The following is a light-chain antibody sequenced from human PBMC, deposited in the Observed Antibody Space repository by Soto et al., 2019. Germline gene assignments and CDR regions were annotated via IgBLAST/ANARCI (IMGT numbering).Light chain of an antibody. CDR1: SSDVGNYNY. CDR3: SSYAGSNKV. J-gene: IGLJ3*02. CDR2: EVS. Sequence: QSALTQPPSASGSPGQSVTISCTGTSSDVGNYNYVSWYQQHPGKVPKLVIYEVSKRPSGVPDRFSGSKSGNTASLTVSGLQAEDEADYYCSSYAGSNKVFGGGTKLTVL. V-gene: IGLV2-8*01.